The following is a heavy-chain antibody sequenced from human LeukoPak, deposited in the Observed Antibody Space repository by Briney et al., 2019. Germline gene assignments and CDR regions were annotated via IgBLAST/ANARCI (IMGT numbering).Heavy chain of an antibody. V-gene: IGHV3-66*01. Sequence: GGSLRLSCAASGFTVSSNYMSWVRQAPGKGLEWVSVIYSGGSTYYADSVKGRFTISRDNSKNTLYLQMNSLRAEDTAVYYCAKDLGCSSTSCYTGGHYFDYWGQGTLVTVSS. D-gene: IGHD2-2*02. CDR1: GFTVSSNY. CDR3: AKDLGCSSTSCYTGGHYFDY. CDR2: IYSGGST. J-gene: IGHJ4*02.